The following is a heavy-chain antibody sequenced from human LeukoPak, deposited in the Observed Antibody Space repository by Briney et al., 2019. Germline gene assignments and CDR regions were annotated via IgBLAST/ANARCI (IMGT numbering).Heavy chain of an antibody. CDR1: GFTFSSYS. CDR2: ISPSSNYI. J-gene: IGHJ4*02. Sequence: GGSLRLSCAASGFTFSSYSMNWVRQAPGKGLEWVSSISPSSNYIYYADSVKGRFTISRDNAKTSLYLQMNSLRAEDTAVYYCARNLRHPVGGTSYWGQGTLVTVSS. V-gene: IGHV3-21*01. D-gene: IGHD4-23*01. CDR3: ARNLRHPVGGTSY.